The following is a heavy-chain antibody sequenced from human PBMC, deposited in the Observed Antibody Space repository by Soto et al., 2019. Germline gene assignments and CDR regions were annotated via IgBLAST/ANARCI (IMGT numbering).Heavy chain of an antibody. V-gene: IGHV1-24*01. CDR1: GYTLTELS. J-gene: IGHJ6*02. CDR3: ARVHGDYVNYYYYGMDV. Sequence: GASVKVSCKVSGYTLTELSMHWVRQAPGKGLEWMGGFDPEDGETIYAQKFQGRVTMTADTSTDTAYMELSSLRSDDTAVYYCARVHGDYVNYYYYGMDVWGQGTTVTVSS. CDR2: FDPEDGET. D-gene: IGHD4-17*01.